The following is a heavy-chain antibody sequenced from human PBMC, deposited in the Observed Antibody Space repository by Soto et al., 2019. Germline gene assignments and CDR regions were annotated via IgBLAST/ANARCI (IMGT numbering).Heavy chain of an antibody. V-gene: IGHV3-33*01. D-gene: IGHD1-7*01. CDR2: IWYDGSNK. J-gene: IGHJ4*02. CDR1: GFTFSSYG. Sequence: LRLSCAASGFTFSSYGMHWVRQAPGKGLEWVAVIWYDGSNKYYADSVKGRFTISRDNSKNTLYLQMNSLRAEDTAVYYCATSDWNSPAGFDYWGQGTLVTVSS. CDR3: ATSDWNSPAGFDY.